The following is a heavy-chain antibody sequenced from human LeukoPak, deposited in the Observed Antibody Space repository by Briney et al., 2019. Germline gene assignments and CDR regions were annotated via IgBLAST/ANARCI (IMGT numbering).Heavy chain of an antibody. V-gene: IGHV3-11*04. CDR3: ARSRYSSGVNWFDP. CDR2: ISSSGSTI. Sequence: PGGSLRLSCAASGFTFSDYYMSWIRQAPGKGLEWVSYISSSGSTIYYADSVKGRFTISRDNAKNSLYLQMNSLRAEDTAVYYCARSRYSSGVNWFDPWGQGTLVTVSS. D-gene: IGHD6-19*01. CDR1: GFTFSDYY. J-gene: IGHJ5*02.